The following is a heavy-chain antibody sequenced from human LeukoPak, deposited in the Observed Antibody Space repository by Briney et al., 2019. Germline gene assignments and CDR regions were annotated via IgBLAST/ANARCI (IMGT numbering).Heavy chain of an antibody. CDR3: ARRSYCTGGSCPPV. D-gene: IGHD2-8*02. CDR1: GDSMSSSHYY. V-gene: IGHV4-39*01. J-gene: IGHJ6*02. CDR2: IYYGGST. Sequence: PSETLSLTCTVSGDSMSSSHYYWVWIRQSPGKGLEWIGSIYYGGSTYSNPSLKSRVTISSDTPKNQFSLKLSSVTATDTAVYYCARRSYCTGGSCPPVWGQGTTVTVSS.